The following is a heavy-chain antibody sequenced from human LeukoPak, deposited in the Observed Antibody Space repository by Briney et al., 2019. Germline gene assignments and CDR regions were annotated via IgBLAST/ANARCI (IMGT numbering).Heavy chain of an antibody. CDR3: ASLDDFWSGLN. CDR1: GFTVSSNY. CDR2: IYSGGST. Sequence: GGSLRLSCAASGFTVSSNYMSWVRQAPGKGLEWVSVIYSGGSTYYADSVKGRFTISRDNSKNTLYLQMNSLRAEDTAVYYCASLDDFWSGLNWGQGTLVTVSS. D-gene: IGHD3-3*01. J-gene: IGHJ4*02. V-gene: IGHV3-66*02.